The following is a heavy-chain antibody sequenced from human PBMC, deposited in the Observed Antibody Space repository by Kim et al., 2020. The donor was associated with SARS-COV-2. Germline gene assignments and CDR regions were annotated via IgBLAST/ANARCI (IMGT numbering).Heavy chain of an antibody. V-gene: IGHV3-7*03. D-gene: IGHD5-12*01. CDR3: ARDRIVATIFPNYYYGMDV. CDR2: IKQDGSEK. Sequence: GGSLRLSCAASGFTFSSYWMSWVRQAPGKGLEWVANIKQDGSEKYYVDSVKGRFTISRDNAKNSLYLQMNSLRAEDTAVYYCARDRIVATIFPNYYYGMDVWGQGTTVTVSS. CDR1: GFTFSSYW. J-gene: IGHJ6*02.